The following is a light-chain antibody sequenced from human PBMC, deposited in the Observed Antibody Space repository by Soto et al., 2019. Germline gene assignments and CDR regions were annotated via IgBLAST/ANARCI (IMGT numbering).Light chain of an antibody. J-gene: IGKJ4*01. V-gene: IGKV1-39*01. Sequence: DIQMTQSPSSLSASLGDRVTITCRASQSINSYLNWYQQKPGEAPKLLIYATSSLQSGVPSIFSGSGSGTDFTLTISSLLPEDFATYYCQQSYSTFTFGGGTKVDIK. CDR3: QQSYSTFT. CDR2: ATS. CDR1: QSINSY.